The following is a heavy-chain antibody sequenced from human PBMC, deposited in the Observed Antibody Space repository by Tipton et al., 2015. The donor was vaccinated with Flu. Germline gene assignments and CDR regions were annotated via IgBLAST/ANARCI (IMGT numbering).Heavy chain of an antibody. Sequence: LRLSCSVSGGSIRSHYWSWIRQPPGKGLEWIGYISHSGTTSYNPFLKSRLTLSLDTSKNQFSLGLSSLTAADTALYFCARQFCSSVTCYGDDAFDVWGQGTKVIVSS. CDR1: GGSIRSHY. J-gene: IGHJ3*01. CDR2: ISHSGTT. D-gene: IGHD2-2*01. CDR3: ARQFCSSVTCYGDDAFDV. V-gene: IGHV4-59*11.